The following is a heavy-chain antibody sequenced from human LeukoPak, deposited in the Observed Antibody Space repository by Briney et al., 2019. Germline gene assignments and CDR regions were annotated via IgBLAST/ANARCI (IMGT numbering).Heavy chain of an antibody. D-gene: IGHD1-26*01. CDR1: GYTFSGYY. Sequence: ASVKVSCKASGYTFSGYYMHWVRQAPGQGLEWMGRINPKSGGTNEAQKFHDRVTMTRDTSIRTAYMEVSRLRSEDTAVYYCAVFGSHLYYDYWGQGTLVTVSS. CDR2: INPKSGGT. CDR3: AVFGSHLYYDY. V-gene: IGHV1-2*06. J-gene: IGHJ4*02.